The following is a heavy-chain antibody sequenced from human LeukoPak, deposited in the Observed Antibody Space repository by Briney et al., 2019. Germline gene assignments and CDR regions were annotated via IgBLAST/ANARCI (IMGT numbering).Heavy chain of an antibody. CDR1: GFTFSSYA. V-gene: IGHV3-23*01. CDR2: ISGSGGST. D-gene: IGHD3-9*01. Sequence: GESLRLSCAASGFTFSSYAMSWVRRAPGKGLEWVSAISGSGGSTYYADSVKGRFTISRDNSRNTLYLQMNSLTAEDTAVYYCAKAYCDILTGQQYWGQGTLVTVSS. CDR3: AKAYCDILTGQQY. J-gene: IGHJ4*02.